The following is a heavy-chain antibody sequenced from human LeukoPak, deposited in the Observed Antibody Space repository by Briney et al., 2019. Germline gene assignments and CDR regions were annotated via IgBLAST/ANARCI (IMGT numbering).Heavy chain of an antibody. J-gene: IGHJ4*02. CDR2: IKNNGST. CDR1: GGSFSGYY. D-gene: IGHD3-22*01. CDR3: ARGGLETYYYDRSGQDFDY. Sequence: SETLSLTCADYGGSFSGYYWSWIRHPPRKGLEWIGAIKNNGSTNKTTSTKRRVTTPADKTKNKIYLKLSSVTAADTAVYDCARGGLETYYYDRSGQDFDYWGQGTLVTVSS. V-gene: IGHV4-34*01.